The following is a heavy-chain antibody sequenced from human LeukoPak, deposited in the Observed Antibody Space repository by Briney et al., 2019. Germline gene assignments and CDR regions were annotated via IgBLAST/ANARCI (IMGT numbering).Heavy chain of an antibody. CDR1: GFIFTTYW. Sequence: GGSLRLSCAASGFIFTTYWMSWVRQAPGKGLEWVSYISSSGSTIYYADSVKGRFTISRDNAKNSLYLQMNSLRAEDTAVYYCAELGITMIGGVWGKGTTVTISS. V-gene: IGHV3-48*04. D-gene: IGHD3-10*02. CDR3: AELGITMIGGV. J-gene: IGHJ6*04. CDR2: ISSSGSTI.